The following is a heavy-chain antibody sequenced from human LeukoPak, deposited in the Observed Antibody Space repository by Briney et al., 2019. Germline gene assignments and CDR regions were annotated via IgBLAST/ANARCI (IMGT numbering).Heavy chain of an antibody. CDR1: GFTFSSYW. CDR3: ARRYCSGGSCYSVDY. Sequence: GGSLRLSCAAPGFTFSSYWMSWVRQAPGKGLEWVANINKDGSEKYYVDSVKGRFTISRDYARNSLYLQMNSLRAEDTAVYYCARRYCSGGSCYSVDYWGQGTLVTVSS. J-gene: IGHJ4*02. D-gene: IGHD2-15*01. V-gene: IGHV3-7*01. CDR2: INKDGSEK.